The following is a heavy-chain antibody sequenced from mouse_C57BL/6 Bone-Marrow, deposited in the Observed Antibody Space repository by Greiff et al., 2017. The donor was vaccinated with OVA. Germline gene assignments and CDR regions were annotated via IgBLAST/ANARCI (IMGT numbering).Heavy chain of an antibody. CDR3: ARYGAAYYFDY. V-gene: IGHV7-3*01. Sequence: EVKLVESGGGLVQPGGSLSLSCAASGFTFTDYYMSWVRQPPGKALEWLGFIRNKANGYTTEYSASVKGRFTIPRDNSQSILYLQMNALRAEDSATYYCARYGAAYYFDYWGQGTTLTVSS. CDR2: IRNKANGYTT. D-gene: IGHD3-3*01. J-gene: IGHJ2*01. CDR1: GFTFTDYY.